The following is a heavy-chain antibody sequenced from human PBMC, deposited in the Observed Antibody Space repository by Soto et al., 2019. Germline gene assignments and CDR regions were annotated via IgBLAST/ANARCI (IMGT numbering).Heavy chain of an antibody. CDR2: IYYSGST. V-gene: IGHV4-59*01. D-gene: IGHD2-21*02. CDR3: AREAGGNSVFLEPYFDY. CDR1: GGSISSYY. Sequence: SETLSLTCTVSGGSISSYYCSWIRQPPGKGLEWIGYIYYSGSTNYNPSLKSRVTISVDTSKNQFSLKLSSVTAADTAVYYCAREAGGNSVFLEPYFDYWGQGTLVTVSS. J-gene: IGHJ4*02.